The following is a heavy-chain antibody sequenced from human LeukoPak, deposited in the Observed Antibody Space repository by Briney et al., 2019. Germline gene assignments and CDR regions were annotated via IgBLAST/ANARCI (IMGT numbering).Heavy chain of an antibody. CDR2: INPNSGGT. D-gene: IGHD3-3*01. V-gene: IGHV1-2*02. CDR3: ARGGITIFGVVILTNLYYFDY. J-gene: IGHJ4*02. Sequence: ASLKVSCTASGYTFTGYYMHWVRQAPGQGLEWMGWINPNSGGTNYAQKFQSRVTMTRDTSISTAYMELSRLRSDDTAVYYCARGGITIFGVVILTNLYYFDYWGQGTLVTVSS. CDR1: GYTFTGYY.